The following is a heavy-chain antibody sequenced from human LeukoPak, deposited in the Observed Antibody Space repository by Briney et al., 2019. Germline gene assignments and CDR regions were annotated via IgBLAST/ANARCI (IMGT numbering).Heavy chain of an antibody. CDR3: VKDRKLRATISNHFDC. CDR1: GFTFDGYA. D-gene: IGHD1-26*01. Sequence: GGSLRLSCAASGFTFDGYAMHWVRQAPGKGLEWVSGISWNSNIIGYSDSVKGRFTISRDNAKNSLYLQMNSLRAEDTALYYCVKDRKLRATISNHFDCWGQGTLVTVSS. J-gene: IGHJ4*02. V-gene: IGHV3-9*01. CDR2: ISWNSNII.